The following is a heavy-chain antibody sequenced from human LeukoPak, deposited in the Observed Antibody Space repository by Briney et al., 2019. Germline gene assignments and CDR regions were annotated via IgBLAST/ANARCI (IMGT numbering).Heavy chain of an antibody. D-gene: IGHD2-2*02. CDR3: AREGPAMFVVAPAAISYWFDP. V-gene: IGHV3-48*01. CDR1: GFTFSSYS. CDR2: ISSSSSTI. J-gene: IGHJ5*02. Sequence: GGSLRLSCAASGFTFSSYSMNWVRQAPGKGLEWVSYISSSSSTIYYADSVKGRFTISRDNAKNSLYLQMNSLRAEDTAVYYCAREGPAMFVVAPAAISYWFDPWGQGTLVTVSS.